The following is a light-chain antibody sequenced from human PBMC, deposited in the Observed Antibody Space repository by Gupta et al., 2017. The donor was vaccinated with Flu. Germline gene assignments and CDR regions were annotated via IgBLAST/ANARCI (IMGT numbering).Light chain of an antibody. CDR2: EVN. V-gene: IGLV2-8*01. J-gene: IGLJ2*01. CDR1: SSDVGGYNY. CDR3: CSYGGSKF. Sequence: QSALTQPPSASGSPGQSVTISCTGTSSDVGGYNYVSWYQQHPGKAPKLIIYEVNKRPSGVPDRFSGSKSGNTASLTVSGLLAEDEVDYYCCSYGGSKFFGGGTKLTVL.